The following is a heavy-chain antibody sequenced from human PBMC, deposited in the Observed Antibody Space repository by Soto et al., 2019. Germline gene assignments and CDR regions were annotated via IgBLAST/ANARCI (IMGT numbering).Heavy chain of an antibody. CDR1: GFTFSSYA. V-gene: IGHV3-23*01. CDR2: IGGSGGST. CDR3: AKEWRDYYYDSSGYSYPLSY. Sequence: PGGSLRLSCAASGFTFSSYAMSWVRQAPGKGLEWVSAIGGSGGSTYYADSVKGRFTISRDNSKNTLYLQMNSLRAEDTAVYYCAKEWRDYYYDSSGYSYPLSYWGQGTPVTVSS. D-gene: IGHD3-22*01. J-gene: IGHJ4*02.